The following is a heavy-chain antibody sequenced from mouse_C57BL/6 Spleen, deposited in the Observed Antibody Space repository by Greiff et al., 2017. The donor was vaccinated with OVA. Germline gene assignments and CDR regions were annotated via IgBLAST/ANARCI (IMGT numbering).Heavy chain of an antibody. CDR1: GYTFTSYW. Sequence: QVHVKQPGTELVKPGASVKLSCKASGYTFTSYWMHWVKQRPGQGLEWIGNINPSNGGTNYNEKFKSKATLTVDKSSSTAYMQLSSLTSEDSAVYYCAREGLLRDAMDYWGQGTTVTVSS. J-gene: IGHJ4*01. CDR3: AREGLLRDAMDY. D-gene: IGHD2-3*01. V-gene: IGHV1-53*01. CDR2: INPSNGGT.